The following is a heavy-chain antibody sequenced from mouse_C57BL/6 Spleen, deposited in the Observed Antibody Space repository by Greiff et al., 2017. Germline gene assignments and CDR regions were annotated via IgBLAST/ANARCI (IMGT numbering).Heavy chain of an antibody. CDR3: ARYYGSTVRGYFDY. CDR2: ISSGSSTI. J-gene: IGHJ2*01. D-gene: IGHD1-1*01. Sequence: EVQVVESGGGLVKPGGSLKLSCAASGFTFSDYGMHWVRQAPEKGLEWVAYISSGSSTIYYADTVKGRFTISRDNAKNTLFLQMTSLRSEDTAMYYCARYYGSTVRGYFDYWGQGTTLTVSS. CDR1: GFTFSDYG. V-gene: IGHV5-17*01.